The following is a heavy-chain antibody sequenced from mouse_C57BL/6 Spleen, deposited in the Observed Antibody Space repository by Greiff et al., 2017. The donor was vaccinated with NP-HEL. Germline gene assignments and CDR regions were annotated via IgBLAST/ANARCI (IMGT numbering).Heavy chain of an antibody. CDR2: IDPSDSYT. D-gene: IGHD1-1*01. J-gene: IGHJ4*01. V-gene: IGHV1-69*01. Sequence: QVQLQQPGAELVMPGASVKLSCKASGYTFTSYWMHWVKQRPGQGLEWIGEIDPSDSYTNYNQKFKGKSTLTVDKSSSPAYMQLSSLTSEDSAVYYCARSPYYYGSSFYAMDYWGQGTSVTVSS. CDR3: ARSPYYYGSSFYAMDY. CDR1: GYTFTSYW.